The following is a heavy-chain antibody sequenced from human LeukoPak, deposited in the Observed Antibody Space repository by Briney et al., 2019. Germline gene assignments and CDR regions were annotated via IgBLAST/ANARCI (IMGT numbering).Heavy chain of an antibody. J-gene: IGHJ5*02. Sequence: PGGSLRLSCAASGFTFSSYAMSWVRQAPGKGLEWVSAISGNGSITYYADSVKGRFTISRDNSKNTLYLQMNSLRAEDTAVYYCAKVLPIYLSPSNWFDPWGQGTLVTVSS. D-gene: IGHD3-3*01. CDR1: GFTFSSYA. CDR2: ISGNGSIT. V-gene: IGHV3-23*01. CDR3: AKVLPIYLSPSNWFDP.